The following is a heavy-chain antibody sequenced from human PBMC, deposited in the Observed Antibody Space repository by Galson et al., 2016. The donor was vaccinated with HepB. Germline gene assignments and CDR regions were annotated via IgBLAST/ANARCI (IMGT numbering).Heavy chain of an antibody. CDR3: ARFVRSYGDWFDP. D-gene: IGHD2/OR15-2a*01. Sequence: SETLSLTCTVSGGSISSYHWSWVRQPPGKGLECIGYIFYSGSTNYNPSLKSRVTISVDTSKNQFSLKLTSVTAADTAVYYCARFVRSYGDWFDPWGQGTLVTVSS. J-gene: IGHJ5*02. CDR2: IFYSGST. V-gene: IGHV4-59*01. CDR1: GGSISSYH.